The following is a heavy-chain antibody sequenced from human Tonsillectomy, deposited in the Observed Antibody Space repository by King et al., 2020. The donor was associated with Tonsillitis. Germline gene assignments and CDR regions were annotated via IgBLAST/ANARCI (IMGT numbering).Heavy chain of an antibody. Sequence: QLVQSGGGVVQPGRSLRLSCAASGFVFDSYTMHWVRQAPGKGLEWVADVSYDGSKKYYADSVMGRFTISRDNSRNTVSLQMNSLRREDTAVYYCASGSAWLSPPWGQGTLVIVSS. D-gene: IGHD6-19*01. V-gene: IGHV3-30-3*01. CDR1: GFVFDSYT. CDR3: ASGSAWLSPP. CDR2: VSYDGSKK. J-gene: IGHJ5*02.